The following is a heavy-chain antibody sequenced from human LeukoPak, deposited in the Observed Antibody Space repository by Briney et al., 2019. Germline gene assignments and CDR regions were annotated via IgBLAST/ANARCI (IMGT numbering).Heavy chain of an antibody. Sequence: PSETLSLTCTVSGGSISSYYWSWIRQPPGKGLEWIGYIYTSGSTNYNPSLKSRVTISVDTSKNQFSLKLSSVTAADTAVYYCARQYYDSSGAEYFQHWGQGTLVTASS. CDR1: GGSISSYY. D-gene: IGHD3-22*01. CDR2: IYTSGST. CDR3: ARQYYDSSGAEYFQH. V-gene: IGHV4-4*09. J-gene: IGHJ1*01.